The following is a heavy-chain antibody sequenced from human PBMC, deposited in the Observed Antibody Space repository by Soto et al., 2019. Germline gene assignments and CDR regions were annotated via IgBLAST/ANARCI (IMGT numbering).Heavy chain of an antibody. D-gene: IGHD6-13*01. J-gene: IGHJ4*02. Sequence: SETLSLTCTVSGGSISSYFYVWVRQPPGKGLEWIGSVYYTGTTDYNPSLKSRVTISVDTSKTQFSLNLRSVTAADTAVYYCARDLAAVPRAFDYWGRGTLVTVSS. CDR1: GGSISSYF. CDR2: VYYTGTT. V-gene: IGHV4-59*01. CDR3: ARDLAAVPRAFDY.